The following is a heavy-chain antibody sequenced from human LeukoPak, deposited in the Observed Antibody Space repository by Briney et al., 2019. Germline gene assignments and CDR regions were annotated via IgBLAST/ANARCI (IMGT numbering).Heavy chain of an antibody. D-gene: IGHD2-21*02. CDR1: GGSISSYY. V-gene: IGHV4-4*07. J-gene: IGHJ4*02. CDR3: ARSVRVTSNMYYFDY. CDR2: IYTSGNT. Sequence: SETLSLTCTVSGGSISSYYWSWIRQPAGKALEWVGHIYTSGNTNYNPSLKSRVTMSVDTSKNQFSLKLTSLTAADTAIYYCARSVRVTSNMYYFDYWGQGTLVTVSS.